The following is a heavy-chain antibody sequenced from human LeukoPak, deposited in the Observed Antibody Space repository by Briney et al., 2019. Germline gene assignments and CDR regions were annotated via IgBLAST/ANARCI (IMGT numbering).Heavy chain of an antibody. J-gene: IGHJ5*02. D-gene: IGHD2-2*01. Sequence: ASVKVSCKASGYTFTSYYMHWVRQAPGQGLEWMGRIIPILGIANYAQKFQGRVTITADKSTSTAYMELSSLRSEDTAVYYCARDQEGSTSDWFDPWGQGTLVTVSS. CDR1: GYTFTSYY. CDR3: ARDQEGSTSDWFDP. CDR2: IIPILGIA. V-gene: IGHV1-69*04.